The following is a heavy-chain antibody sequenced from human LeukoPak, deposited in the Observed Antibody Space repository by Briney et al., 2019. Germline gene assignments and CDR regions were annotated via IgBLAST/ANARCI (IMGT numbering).Heavy chain of an antibody. V-gene: IGHV3-7*03. Sequence: GGSLRLSCAASGFRCSDYWMTWVRQAPGKGLEWVANIEQDGGEKYYVDSVKGRFTISRDNAKNSLYLHMNSLQVEDTAVYYCARGRYVDWLFDYWGQGTLVTVSS. D-gene: IGHD3-9*01. CDR3: ARGRYVDWLFDY. CDR2: IEQDGGEK. CDR1: GFRCSDYW. J-gene: IGHJ4*02.